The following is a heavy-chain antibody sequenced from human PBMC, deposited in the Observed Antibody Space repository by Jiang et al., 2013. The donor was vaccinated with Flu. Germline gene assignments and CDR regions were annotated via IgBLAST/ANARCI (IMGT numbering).Heavy chain of an antibody. D-gene: IGHD6-13*01. CDR3: ARDRGIAAPDCFDP. Sequence: GAEVKKPGASVKVSCKTSGDTFTTFGISWVRQAPGQGLEWMGWITAYDGDTNYARKFRDRVTMSTDTSTNTAYMEIRSLRSDDTAVYYCARDRGIAAPDCFDPWGQGTLVTVSS. CDR1: GDTFTTFG. CDR2: ITAYDGDT. J-gene: IGHJ5*02. V-gene: IGHV1-18*01.